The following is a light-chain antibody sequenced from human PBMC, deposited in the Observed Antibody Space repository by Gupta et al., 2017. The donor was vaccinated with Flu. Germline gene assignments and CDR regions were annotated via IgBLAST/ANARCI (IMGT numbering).Light chain of an antibody. CDR2: LGS. J-gene: IGKJ4*01. V-gene: IGKV2-28*01. CDR1: QSLLHTSGYSN. CDR3: RQALQTPLT. Sequence: VMAHSQPPRPCLRGEAPSITCRSSQSLLHTSGYSNFDWYLQKPEQSPQLLIYLGSNRASGVPDRFSGGGSGTDFTLKISRVGGEDVEVYSCRQALQTPLTFGGGTKVEIK.